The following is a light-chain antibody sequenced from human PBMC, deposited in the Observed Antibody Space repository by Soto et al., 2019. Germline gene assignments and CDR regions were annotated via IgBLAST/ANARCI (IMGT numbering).Light chain of an antibody. V-gene: IGLV1-47*03. J-gene: IGLJ2*01. CDR3: AAWDDSLSGVV. Sequence: QSVLTQPPSASGTPGQRVTISCSGSSSNIGSNYVHWYQQFPGTAPKLLIYRNNQRPSGVPDRFSGSKSGTSASLAISGLWSEDEADYYCAAWDDSLSGVVFGGGTKLTVL. CDR2: RNN. CDR1: SSNIGSNY.